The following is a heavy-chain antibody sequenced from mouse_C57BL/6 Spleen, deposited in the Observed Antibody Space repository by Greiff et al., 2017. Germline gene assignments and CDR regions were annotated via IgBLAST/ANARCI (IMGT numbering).Heavy chain of an antibody. V-gene: IGHV1-64*01. J-gene: IGHJ4*01. D-gene: IGHD3-3*01. CDR1: GYTFTSYW. CDR3: ARGGDDYYAMDY. CDR2: IHPNSGST. Sequence: QVQLQQPGAELVKPGASVKLSCKASGYTFTSYWLHWVKQRPGQGLEWIGMIHPNSGSTNYNEKFKSKAKLTVDKSSSTAYMQLSSLTSEDSAVYYCARGGDDYYAMDYWGQGTSVTVSS.